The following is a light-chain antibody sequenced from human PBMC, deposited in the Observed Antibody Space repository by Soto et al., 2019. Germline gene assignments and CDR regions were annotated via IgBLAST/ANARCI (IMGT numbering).Light chain of an antibody. V-gene: IGKV3-11*01. CDR1: QSVSSY. CDR2: DAS. CDR3: QQRSNWPRGT. Sequence: EIVLTQSPATLSLSPGERATLSCRASQSVSSYLAWYQQKPGQAPRLLIYDASNRATGIPARFSGSGSGTDFTLSISSLEPDDFAVYYCQQRSNWPRGTFGQGTKLEI. J-gene: IGKJ2*02.